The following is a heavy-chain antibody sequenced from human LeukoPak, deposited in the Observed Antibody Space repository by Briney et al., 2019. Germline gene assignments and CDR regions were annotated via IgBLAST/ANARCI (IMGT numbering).Heavy chain of an antibody. V-gene: IGHV3-30*02. CDR3: AKDSCTSCYQGGYFDY. D-gene: IGHD2-2*01. J-gene: IGHJ4*02. CDR1: GFTFSSYG. Sequence: GGSLRLSCAASGFTFSSYGMHCVRQAPGKGLDWVAFIRYDGSNKYYADYVKGRFTISRDNSKNTLYLQMNSLRAEDTAVYYCAKDSCTSCYQGGYFDYWGQGTLVTVSS. CDR2: IRYDGSNK.